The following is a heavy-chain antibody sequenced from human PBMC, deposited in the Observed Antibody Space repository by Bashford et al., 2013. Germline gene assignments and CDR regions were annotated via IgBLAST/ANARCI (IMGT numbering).Heavy chain of an antibody. Sequence: WVRQAPGQGLEWMGWINPNSGGTNYAQKFQGWVTISRDNAKNTLYLQMNSLRAEDTAVYYCARDRVDDEADFWGQGSLVTVSS. CDR3: ARDRVDDEADF. V-gene: IGHV1-2*04. J-gene: IGHJ4*02. CDR2: INPNSGGT. D-gene: IGHD1-1*01.